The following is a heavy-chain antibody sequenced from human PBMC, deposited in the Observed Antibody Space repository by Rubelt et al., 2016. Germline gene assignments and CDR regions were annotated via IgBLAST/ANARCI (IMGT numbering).Heavy chain of an antibody. J-gene: IGHJ5*02. V-gene: IGHV4-39*01. CDR1: GGSIRSSSYY. Sequence: QVQLQQWGGGLLKPSETLSLTCTVSGGSIRSSSYYWGWIRQPPGKGLEWVGRFHYSWSTSSHPPLTRRVTISVATYKNQFSLKLSSVTAADTAVYYCARHMVRGVIMSWFDPWGQGTLVTVSS. CDR2: FHYSWST. D-gene: IGHD3-10*01. CDR3: ARHMVRGVIMSWFDP.